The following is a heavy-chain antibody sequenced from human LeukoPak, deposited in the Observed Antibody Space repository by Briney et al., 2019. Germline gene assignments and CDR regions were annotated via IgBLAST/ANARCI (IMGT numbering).Heavy chain of an antibody. CDR2: ISSSSSYI. Sequence: GGSLRLSCAASGFTFSSYSMNWVRHAPGKGLEWVSSISSSSSYIYYADSVKGRFTISRDNAKNSLYLQMNSLRAEDTAVYYCARASPHCSGGSCYPTYYYYMDVWGKGTTVTVSS. J-gene: IGHJ6*03. CDR1: GFTFSSYS. V-gene: IGHV3-21*01. CDR3: ARASPHCSGGSCYPTYYYYMDV. D-gene: IGHD2-15*01.